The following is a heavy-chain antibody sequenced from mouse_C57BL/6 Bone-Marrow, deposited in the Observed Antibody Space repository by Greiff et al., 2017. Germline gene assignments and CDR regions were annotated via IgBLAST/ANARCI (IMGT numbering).Heavy chain of an antibody. J-gene: IGHJ4*01. CDR1: GYTFTSYW. V-gene: IGHV1-69*01. CDR3: ARRGYDYDGDYYAMDY. D-gene: IGHD2-4*01. CDR2: IDPSDSYT. Sequence: QVQLQQPGAELVMPGASVKLSCKASGYTFTSYWMHWVKQRPGQGLEWIGEIDPSDSYTNYNQKFKGKSTLTVDKSSSTAYMQLSSLTSEDSAFYYCARRGYDYDGDYYAMDYWGQGTSVTVSS.